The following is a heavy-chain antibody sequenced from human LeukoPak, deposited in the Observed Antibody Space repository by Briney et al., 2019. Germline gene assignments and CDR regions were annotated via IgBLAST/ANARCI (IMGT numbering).Heavy chain of an antibody. Sequence: GGSLRLSCAASGFNFCDAAMTWVRQAPGKGLEWVSLISFSGDNSYYADSVKGRFTISRDNSKNTLSLQMNSLRVEDTAIYYCAKDIQLSTWGLGTMVTVSS. CDR1: GFNFCDAA. CDR2: ISFSGDNS. CDR3: AKDIQLST. J-gene: IGHJ3*01. D-gene: IGHD5-24*01. V-gene: IGHV3-23*01.